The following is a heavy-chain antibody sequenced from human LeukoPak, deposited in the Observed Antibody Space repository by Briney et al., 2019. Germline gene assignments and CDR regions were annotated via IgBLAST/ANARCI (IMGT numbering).Heavy chain of an antibody. CDR3: AKDAQRGFDYSNSLEH. Sequence: GRSLRLSCATSGFTFSHYGMHWVRQAPGKGLEWVAVIWNDGSNKYYGDSVKGRFTISRDKSKDTLYLQMNSLTVEDTAVYYCAKDAQRGFDYSNSLEHWGQGTLVTVSS. D-gene: IGHD4-11*01. V-gene: IGHV3-33*03. CDR1: GFTFSHYG. CDR2: IWNDGSNK. J-gene: IGHJ5*02.